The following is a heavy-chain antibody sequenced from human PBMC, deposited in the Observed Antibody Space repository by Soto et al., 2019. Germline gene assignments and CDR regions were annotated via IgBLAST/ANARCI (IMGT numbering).Heavy chain of an antibody. J-gene: IGHJ4*02. V-gene: IGHV5-10-1*01. D-gene: IGHD3-22*01. CDR3: ARHYYYDSSGPPLYYFDY. CDR2: IDPSDSYT. CDR1: GYSFTSYW. Sequence: PGESLKISCKGSGYSFTSYWISWVRQMPGKGLEWMGRIDPSDSYTNYSPSFQGHVTISADKSISTAYLQWSSLKASDTAMYYCARHYYYDSSGPPLYYFDYRGQGTLVTVSS.